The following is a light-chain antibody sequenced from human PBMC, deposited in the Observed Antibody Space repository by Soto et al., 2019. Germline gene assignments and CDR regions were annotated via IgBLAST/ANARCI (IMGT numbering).Light chain of an antibody. CDR1: QSVSSN. Sequence: EIVMTQSPATLSGSPGERATLSCRASQSVSSNLAWYQQKPGQAPRLLIYGASTRATGIPARFSGSGSGTEFTLTISSLEPEDFAVYYCQQRSNWPSFGQGTRLEI. J-gene: IGKJ5*01. CDR2: GAS. V-gene: IGKV3-15*01. CDR3: QQRSNWPS.